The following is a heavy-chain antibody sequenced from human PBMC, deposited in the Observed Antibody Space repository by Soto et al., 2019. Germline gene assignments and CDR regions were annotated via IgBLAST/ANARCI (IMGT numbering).Heavy chain of an antibody. Sequence: QVQLVESGGGVVQPGKSLRLSCAGSGFTFKNYNMHWVRQAPGKGLEWVALIWYDGSDKFYGDSVKGRFTISRDNSKNTLYPLMNSLGDEDTGVYFCERQNYRYSGNFPFDSWAQRT. CDR1: GFTFKNYN. CDR2: IWYDGSDK. V-gene: IGHV3-33*01. D-gene: IGHD5-12*01. J-gene: IGHJ4*02. CDR3: ERQNYRYSGNFPFDS.